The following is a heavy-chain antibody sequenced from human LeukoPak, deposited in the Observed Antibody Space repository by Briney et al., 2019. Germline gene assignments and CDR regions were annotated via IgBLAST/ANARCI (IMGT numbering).Heavy chain of an antibody. V-gene: IGHV1-8*03. CDR1: GYTFTSYD. CDR3: AKSLKNYDFWSGYVEYFQH. Sequence: GASVKVSCKASGYTFTSYDINWVRQATGQGLEWMGWMNPNSGNTGYAQKFQGRVTITRNTSISTAYMELSSLRAEDTAVYYCAKSLKNYDFWSGYVEYFQHWGQGTLVTVSS. J-gene: IGHJ1*01. CDR2: MNPNSGNT. D-gene: IGHD3-3*01.